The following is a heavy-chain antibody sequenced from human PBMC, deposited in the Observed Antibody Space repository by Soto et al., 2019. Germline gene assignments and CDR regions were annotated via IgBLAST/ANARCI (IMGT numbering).Heavy chain of an antibody. CDR3: ARGHSPIYDILTGYTNDAFDI. V-gene: IGHV4-34*01. D-gene: IGHD3-9*01. Sequence: QVQLQQWGAGLLKPSETLSLTCAVYGGSFSGYYWSWIRQPPGKGLEWIGEINHSGSTNYNPSLKNRVTISVDPSKNQFSLKLSSLTAADTAVYYCARGHSPIYDILTGYTNDAFDIWGQGTMVTVSS. CDR2: INHSGST. J-gene: IGHJ3*02. CDR1: GGSFSGYY.